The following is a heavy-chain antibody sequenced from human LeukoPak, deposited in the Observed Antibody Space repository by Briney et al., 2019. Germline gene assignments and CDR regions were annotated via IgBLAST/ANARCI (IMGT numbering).Heavy chain of an antibody. V-gene: IGHV3-43*02. CDR3: ATPAIGIAAAGFDY. CDR1: GFTFDDYA. Sequence: GGSLRLSCAASGFTFDDYAMHWVRQAPGKGLEWVSLISGDGGSTYYAVSVKGRFTISRDNSKNSLYLQMNSLRTEDTALYYCATPAIGIAAAGFDYWGQGTLVTVSS. CDR2: ISGDGGST. J-gene: IGHJ4*02. D-gene: IGHD6-13*01.